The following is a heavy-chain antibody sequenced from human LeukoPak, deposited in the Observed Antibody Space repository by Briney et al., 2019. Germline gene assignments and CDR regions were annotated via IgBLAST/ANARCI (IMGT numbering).Heavy chain of an antibody. CDR2: INHSGST. J-gene: IGHJ4*02. CDR1: GGSFSGYY. V-gene: IGHV4-34*01. D-gene: IGHD6-19*01. CDR3: ARAKSIAVAGTLTHVDY. Sequence: SETLSLTCAVYGGSFSGYYWSWIRQPPGKGLEWIGEINHSGSTNYNPSLKSRVTISVDTSKNQFSLKLSSVTAADTAVYYCARAKSIAVAGTLTHVDYWGQGTLVTVSS.